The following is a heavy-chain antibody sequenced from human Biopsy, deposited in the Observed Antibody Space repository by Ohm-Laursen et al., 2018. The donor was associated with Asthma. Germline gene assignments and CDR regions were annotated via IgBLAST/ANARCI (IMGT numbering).Heavy chain of an antibody. CDR2: ISWNSGSI. CDR3: AKGEWELLEANFDY. Sequence: SLRLSCSASGFTFDDYAMHWVRQAPGKGLEWVSGISWNSGSIGYADSVKGRSTISRDNAKNSLYLQMNSLRAEDTALYYCAKGEWELLEANFDYWGQGTLVTVSS. J-gene: IGHJ4*02. CDR1: GFTFDDYA. D-gene: IGHD1-26*01. V-gene: IGHV3-9*01.